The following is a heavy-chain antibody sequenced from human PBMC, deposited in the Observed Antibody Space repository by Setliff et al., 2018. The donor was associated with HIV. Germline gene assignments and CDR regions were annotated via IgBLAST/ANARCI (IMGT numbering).Heavy chain of an antibody. J-gene: IGHJ4*02. V-gene: IGHV5-51*01. D-gene: IGHD5-18*01. CDR3: ARRNTAMVTGFDY. CDR2: IYPGDSDT. Sequence: GESLKISCKGSGYSFTSYWIGWVRQMPGKGLEWMGIIYPGDSDTRYSPSFPGQVTISADKSISTAYLQWSSLKASDTAMYYCARRNTAMVTGFDYWGQGTLVTVSS. CDR1: GYSFTSYW.